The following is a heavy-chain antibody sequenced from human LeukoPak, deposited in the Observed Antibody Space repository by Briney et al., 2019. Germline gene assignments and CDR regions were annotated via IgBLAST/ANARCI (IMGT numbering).Heavy chain of an antibody. CDR2: ISGSGGST. CDR3: AKDQGSVAAAVSWFDP. D-gene: IGHD6-13*01. V-gene: IGHV3-23*01. Sequence: GGSLRLSCAASGFTFSSYAMSWVRPAPGKGLEWVSAISGSGGSTYYEDSVKGRFTISRDNSKNTLYLKMNSLGAEDTAGYYCAKDQGSVAAAVSWFDPWGQGTLVTVSS. J-gene: IGHJ5*02. CDR1: GFTFSSYA.